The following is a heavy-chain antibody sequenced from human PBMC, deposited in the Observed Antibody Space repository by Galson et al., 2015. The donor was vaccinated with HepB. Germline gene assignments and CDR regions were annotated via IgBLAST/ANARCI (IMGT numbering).Heavy chain of an antibody. J-gene: IGHJ6*02. CDR1: GFLFNVEA. Sequence: SLRLSCAASGFLFNVEAMYWVRRAPDKGLEFVAATSYDDNTKYYADSVRGRFTISGDNSKNTLYLQMNSLRLEDTGLYYCAKDWGLGVWGQGTTVTVSS. D-gene: IGHD3/OR15-3a*01. CDR2: TSYDDNTK. V-gene: IGHV3-30*04. CDR3: AKDWGLGV.